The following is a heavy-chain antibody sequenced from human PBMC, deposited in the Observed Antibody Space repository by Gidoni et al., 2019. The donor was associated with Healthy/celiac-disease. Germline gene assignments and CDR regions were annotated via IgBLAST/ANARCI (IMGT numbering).Heavy chain of an antibody. CDR2: INPSDGST. CDR1: GYTFTRYH. D-gene: IGHD3-22*01. Sequence: QVQLVQSGSEVKKPGASVKVSCKASGYTFTRYHMNWVRQAPGQGLEWMGIINPSDGSTSYAQKFQGRVTMTRDKSTSTASMELSSLTSQDRAVYYCARDVEDINMILVAPLKYYYYAMDVWGQGTTVTVSS. V-gene: IGHV1-46*01. CDR3: ARDVEDINMILVAPLKYYYYAMDV. J-gene: IGHJ6*02.